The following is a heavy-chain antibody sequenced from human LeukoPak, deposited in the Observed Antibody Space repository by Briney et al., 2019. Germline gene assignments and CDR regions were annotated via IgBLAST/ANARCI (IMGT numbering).Heavy chain of an antibody. Sequence: GGCLSLSCAASGFTFSSYSVNWVRQAAGKGREWISYISNSSVTIYYADSVRGRFTFSRDNARNSLSLLMNSLRVEDTAGHYCARSMIAFGGAIDYWGQGTQVTVSS. V-gene: IGHV3-48*01. CDR2: ISNSSVTI. D-gene: IGHD3-16*01. J-gene: IGHJ4*02. CDR1: GFTFSSYS. CDR3: ARSMIAFGGAIDY.